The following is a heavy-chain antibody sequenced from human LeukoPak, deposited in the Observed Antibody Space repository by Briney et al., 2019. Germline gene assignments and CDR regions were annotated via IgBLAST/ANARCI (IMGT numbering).Heavy chain of an antibody. Sequence: SETLSLTCTVSAGSISSYYWSWIRQPPGKGLEWIGCIYYSGSTNYNPSLKSRVTMSVDTSKNHFSLNLSSVTAADTAVYYCARVVTHYYHYMDVWGKGTTVTVSS. V-gene: IGHV4-59*01. J-gene: IGHJ6*03. CDR3: ARVVTHYYHYMDV. CDR1: AGSISSYY. D-gene: IGHD2-21*02. CDR2: IYYSGST.